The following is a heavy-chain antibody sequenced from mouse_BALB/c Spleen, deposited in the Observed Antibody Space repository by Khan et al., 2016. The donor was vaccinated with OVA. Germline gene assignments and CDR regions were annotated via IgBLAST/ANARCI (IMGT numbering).Heavy chain of an antibody. D-gene: IGHD2-14*01. CDR2: IYPGDGNT. J-gene: IGHJ3*01. CDR3: ARSGYEYVAY. Sequence: QVQLKESGAELVRPGSSVKISCKASGYAFSNYLMNWVKQGPGQGLEWIGQIYPGDGNTNYNGKFKDKATLTADKSSSTAYIQLSSLTSEDSAVYFCARSGYEYVAYWGQGTLVTVSA. CDR1: GYAFSNYL. V-gene: IGHV1-80*01.